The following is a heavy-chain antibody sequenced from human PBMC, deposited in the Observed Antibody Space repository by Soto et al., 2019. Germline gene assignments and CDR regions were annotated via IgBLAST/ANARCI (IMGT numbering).Heavy chain of an antibody. CDR1: GFTVSSNY. CDR3: ARDSSGYYLDY. J-gene: IGHJ4*02. CDR2: IYSGGST. D-gene: IGHD3-22*01. Sequence: GGSPRLSCAASGFTVSSNYMSWVRQAPGKGLEWVSVIYSGGSTYYADSVKGRFTISRDNSKNTLYLQMNSLRAEDTAVYYCARDSSGYYLDYWGQGTLVTVSS. V-gene: IGHV3-53*01.